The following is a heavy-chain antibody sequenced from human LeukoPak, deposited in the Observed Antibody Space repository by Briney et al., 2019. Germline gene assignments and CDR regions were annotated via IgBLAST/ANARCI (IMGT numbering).Heavy chain of an antibody. J-gene: IGHJ4*02. CDR2: IYYSGSA. D-gene: IGHD3-9*01. CDR3: ARGRFDPLTGYEYYHDY. Sequence: PSETLSLTCTVSGGSLSSYYWSWIRQPPGKGLEWIGYIYYSGSAKYNPSLKSRVTISVDTSKNQFSLKLSSVTAADTAVYYCARGRFDPLTGYEYYHDYWGQGTLVTVSS. CDR1: GGSLSSYY. V-gene: IGHV4-59*08.